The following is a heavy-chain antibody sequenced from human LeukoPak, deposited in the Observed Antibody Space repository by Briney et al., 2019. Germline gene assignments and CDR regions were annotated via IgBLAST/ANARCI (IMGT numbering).Heavy chain of an antibody. J-gene: IGHJ4*02. CDR3: ARRSRGYCSSTSCFFDS. CDR1: GYRFTSYW. D-gene: IGHD2-2*01. V-gene: IGHV5-51*01. CDR2: IYPGDSDT. Sequence: GESLKISFKGSGYRFTSYWIAWVRPMPGKGLEWMGIIYPGDSDTRNSPSFQGQVTISADKSINTAYLQWSSLKAADTAMYYCARRSRGYCSSTSCFFDSWGQGTLVTVSS.